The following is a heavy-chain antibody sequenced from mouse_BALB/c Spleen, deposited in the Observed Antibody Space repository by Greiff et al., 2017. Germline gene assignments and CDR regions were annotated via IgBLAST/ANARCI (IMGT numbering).Heavy chain of an antibody. Sequence: EVQVVESGGGLVKPGGSLKLSCAASGFAFSSYDMSWVRQTPEKRLEWVAYISSGGGSTYYPDTVKGRFTISRDNAKNTLYLQMSSLKSEDTAMYYCARVGGSSLWYFDVWGAGTTVTVSS. CDR1: GFAFSSYD. CDR2: ISSGGGST. V-gene: IGHV5-12-1*01. J-gene: IGHJ1*01. CDR3: ARVGGSSLWYFDV. D-gene: IGHD1-1*01.